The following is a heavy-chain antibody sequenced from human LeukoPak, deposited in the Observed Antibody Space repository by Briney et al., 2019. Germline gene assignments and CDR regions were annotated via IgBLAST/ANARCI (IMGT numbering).Heavy chain of an antibody. Sequence: GGSLRLSCAASGFTFSTYWMSWVRQAPGKGLEWVANIKQDGSEKYYVDSVKGRFTISRDNAKNSLYLQLSGLTAEDTAVYYCAREKSGGDAFDIWGQGTMVTVSS. CDR3: AREKSGGDAFDI. CDR1: GFTFSTYW. V-gene: IGHV3-7*01. J-gene: IGHJ3*02. CDR2: IKQDGSEK. D-gene: IGHD3-16*01.